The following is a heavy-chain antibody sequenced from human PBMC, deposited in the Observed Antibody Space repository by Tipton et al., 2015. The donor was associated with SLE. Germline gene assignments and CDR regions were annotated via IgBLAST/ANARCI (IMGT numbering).Heavy chain of an antibody. Sequence: QLVQSGGGLIQPGGSLRLSCAASGFTVSSNYMSWVRQAPGKGLEWIGYIYYSGSTYYNPSLKSRVTISVDTSKNQFSLKLSSVTAADTAVYYCARERAVAGFYYFDYWGQGTLVTVSS. J-gene: IGHJ4*02. CDR2: IYYSGST. CDR1: GFTVSSNY. CDR3: ARERAVAGFYYFDY. D-gene: IGHD6-19*01. V-gene: IGHV4-59*02.